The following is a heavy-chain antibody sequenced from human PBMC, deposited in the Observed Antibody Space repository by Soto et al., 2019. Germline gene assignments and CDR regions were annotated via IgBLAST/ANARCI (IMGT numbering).Heavy chain of an antibody. J-gene: IGHJ6*02. CDR3: AKGAHSSSSRGVDV. CDR2: ISGSGAST. CDR1: GSTFSNYA. V-gene: IGHV3-23*01. D-gene: IGHD6-6*01. Sequence: GGSLRLSCAVSGSTFSNYAMTWVRQAPGKGLEWVSGISGSGASTFYADSVKGRFTTSRDTSRNTLYLQMNSLRAEDTAVYYCAKGAHSSSSRGVDVWGQGTTVTVSS.